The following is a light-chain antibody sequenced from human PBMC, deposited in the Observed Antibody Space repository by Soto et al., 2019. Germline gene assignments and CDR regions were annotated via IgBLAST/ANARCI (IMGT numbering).Light chain of an antibody. J-gene: IGKJ1*01. V-gene: IGKV1-5*01. CDR1: QSISSW. CDR3: QQYNSYGT. Sequence: DIQMTQSPSTLSASVGDRVTITCRASQSISSWLAWYQQKPGKAPKLLIYDASSLESGVPSRFCGGGAGTEFTLTISSLQPDDFATYYCQQYNSYGTFGQGTKVEIK. CDR2: DAS.